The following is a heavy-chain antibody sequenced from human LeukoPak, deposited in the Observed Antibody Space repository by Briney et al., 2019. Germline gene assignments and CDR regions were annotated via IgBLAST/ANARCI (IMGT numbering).Heavy chain of an antibody. J-gene: IGHJ4*02. Sequence: SETLSLTCTVSGGSISSSSYYWGWIRQPPGKGLEWFGSIYYSGSTYYNPSLKSRVTISVDTSKNQFSLKLSSVTAADTAVYYCARPKYYDFWSGYYKGEYYFDYWGQGTLVTVSS. CDR2: IYYSGST. V-gene: IGHV4-39*01. CDR1: GGSISSSSYY. D-gene: IGHD3-3*01. CDR3: ARPKYYDFWSGYYKGEYYFDY.